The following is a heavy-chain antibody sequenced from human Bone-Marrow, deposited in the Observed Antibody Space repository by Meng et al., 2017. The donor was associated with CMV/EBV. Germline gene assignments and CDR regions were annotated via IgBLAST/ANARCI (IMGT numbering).Heavy chain of an antibody. D-gene: IGHD1-26*01. CDR3: ARELTGIEGRWFDP. Sequence: GESLKISCAASGFTFSSYSMNWVRQAPGKGLEWVSAISGSGGSTYYADSVKGRFTISRDNAKNSLYLQMNSLRAEDTAVYYCARELTGIEGRWFDPWGQGTLVTISS. CDR1: GFTFSSYS. CDR2: ISGSGGST. V-gene: IGHV3-21*01. J-gene: IGHJ5*02.